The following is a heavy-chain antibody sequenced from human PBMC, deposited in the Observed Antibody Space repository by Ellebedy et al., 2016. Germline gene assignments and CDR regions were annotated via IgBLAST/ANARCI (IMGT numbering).Heavy chain of an antibody. CDR1: GYSFTSYW. Sequence: GESLKISCKGSGYSFTSYWIGWVRQIPGKGLEWMGTIYPTDSDTRYSPSFQGQVTVSADRSISTAYLQWTSLKAADSATYYCAHGGAGSGTTSLFYWGQGTLVTVSS. CDR2: IYPTDSDT. CDR3: AHGGAGSGTTSLFY. D-gene: IGHD5-12*01. V-gene: IGHV5-51*01. J-gene: IGHJ4*02.